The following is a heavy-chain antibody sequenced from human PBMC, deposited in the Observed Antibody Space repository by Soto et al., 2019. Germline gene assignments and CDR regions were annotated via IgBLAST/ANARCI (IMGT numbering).Heavy chain of an antibody. CDR2: ISGRGGGT. Sequence: ELQLLESGGGLVQPGGSLRLSCAASGFTFRTYAMSWVRQAPGKGLEWVSAISGRGGGTFYADPVKGRVTIARDNSKNTLFLQMNSLRAEDTAVYFCARQMTSSTNYYDYWGQGTLVTVSS. CDR1: GFTFRTYA. D-gene: IGHD2-2*01. CDR3: ARQMTSSTNYYDY. V-gene: IGHV3-23*01. J-gene: IGHJ4*02.